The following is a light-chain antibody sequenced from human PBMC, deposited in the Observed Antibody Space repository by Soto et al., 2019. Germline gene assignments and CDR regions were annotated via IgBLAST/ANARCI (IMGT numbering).Light chain of an antibody. V-gene: IGKV1-16*02. CDR2: GVS. CDR3: QQYDVYPLT. CDR1: QGIRNN. J-gene: IGKJ4*01. Sequence: DIQMTQSPSSLSASVGDSVTITCRASQGIRNNLAWLQQKPGKAPKSLIYGVSTLQSGVPSKFIGSGSGTFFTLTISSLQPEDFATYYCQQYDVYPLTFGGGTKVEIK.